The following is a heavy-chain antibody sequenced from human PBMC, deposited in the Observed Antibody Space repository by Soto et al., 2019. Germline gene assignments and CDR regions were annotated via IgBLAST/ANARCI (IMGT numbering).Heavy chain of an antibody. CDR2: INAGNGNT. CDR3: ARILGYCSGGSCDY. Sequence: ASVKVSCKASGYTFTSYAIHWVRQAPGQRLEWLGWINAGNGNTKYSQKFQGRVTITRDTSASTAYMELSSLRSEDTAVYYCARILGYCSGGSCDYWGQGTLVTGYS. V-gene: IGHV1-3*01. CDR1: GYTFTSYA. D-gene: IGHD2-15*01. J-gene: IGHJ4*02.